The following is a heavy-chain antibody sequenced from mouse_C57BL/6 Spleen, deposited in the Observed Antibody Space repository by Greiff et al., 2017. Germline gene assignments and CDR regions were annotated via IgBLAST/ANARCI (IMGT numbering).Heavy chain of an antibody. J-gene: IGHJ3*01. Sequence: QVQLKESGAELVRPGASVTLSCKASGYTFTDYEMHWVKQTPVHGLEWIGAIDPETGGTAYNQKFKGKAILTADQSSSTAYMERRSLTSEDSAVYYCTDYSKAWFAYWGQGTLVTVSA. CDR3: TDYSKAWFAY. CDR2: IDPETGGT. CDR1: GYTFTDYE. D-gene: IGHD2-5*01. V-gene: IGHV1-15*01.